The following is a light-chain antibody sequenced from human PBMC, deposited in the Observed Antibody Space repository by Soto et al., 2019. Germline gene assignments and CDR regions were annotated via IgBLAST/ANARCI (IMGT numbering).Light chain of an antibody. V-gene: IGKV3-20*01. J-gene: IGKJ1*01. CDR2: GAS. CDR3: QHYGSSPRT. CDR1: QSVSSRY. Sequence: EIVLTQSPGPLSLSPGERATLSCRASQSVSSRYSAWYQQKPGQAPRLLIYGASTRATGIPDRFSGSGSETDFTLTISRLEPEDFAVYYCQHYGSSPRTFGQGTRVEIK.